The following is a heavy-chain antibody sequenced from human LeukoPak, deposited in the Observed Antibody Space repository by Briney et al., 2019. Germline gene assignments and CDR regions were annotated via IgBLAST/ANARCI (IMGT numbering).Heavy chain of an antibody. Sequence: GGSLRLSCAASGFTFDDYGMSWVRQAPGKGLEWISGINWNGGSTGYADSVKGRFTISRDNAKNSLYLQMNSLRAEDTALYYCSKDRSSSHFMDVWGKGTTVTVSS. CDR1: GFTFDDYG. V-gene: IGHV3-20*04. CDR2: INWNGGST. CDR3: SKDRSSSHFMDV. D-gene: IGHD6-13*01. J-gene: IGHJ6*03.